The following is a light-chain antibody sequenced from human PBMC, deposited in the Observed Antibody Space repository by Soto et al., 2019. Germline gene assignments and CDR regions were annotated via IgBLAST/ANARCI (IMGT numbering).Light chain of an antibody. J-gene: IGKJ4*01. CDR3: QQRSNWPLLT. CDR2: DAS. V-gene: IGKV3-11*01. Sequence: EIVLTQSPATLSLSPGERATLSCRASQSVSSYLAWYQQKPGQAPRLLIYDASNRATGIPARFSGSGSGTDFTLTISSLEPEDSAVYYWQQRSNWPLLTFGGGTKVEIK. CDR1: QSVSSY.